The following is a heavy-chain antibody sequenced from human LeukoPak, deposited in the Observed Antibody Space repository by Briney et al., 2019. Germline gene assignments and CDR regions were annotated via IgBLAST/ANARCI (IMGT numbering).Heavy chain of an antibody. CDR2: IRSKAYGGTT. V-gene: IGHV3-49*04. Sequence: QPGGSLRLSCAASGFTFDDYGMSWVRQAPGKGLEWVGFIRSKAYGGTTEYAASVKVRFTISRDDSKAIAYLQMNSLKIEDTAVYYCTRERGGAVDYWGQGTLVTVSS. D-gene: IGHD1-26*01. J-gene: IGHJ4*02. CDR3: TRERGGAVDY. CDR1: GFTFDDYG.